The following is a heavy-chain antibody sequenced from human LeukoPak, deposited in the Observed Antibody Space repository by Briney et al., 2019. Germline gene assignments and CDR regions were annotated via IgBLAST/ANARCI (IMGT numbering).Heavy chain of an antibody. D-gene: IGHD3-3*01. CDR2: ISAYNGNT. CDR3: ARDPRLYGYDCWSGTFDY. J-gene: IGHJ4*02. CDR1: GYTFTSYG. V-gene: IGHV1-18*03. Sequence: ASVKVSCKASGYTFTSYGISWVRQAPGQGLEWMGWISAYNGNTNYAQKLQGRVTMTTDTSTSTAYMELRSLRSDDMAVYYCARDPRLYGYDCWSGTFDYWGQGTLVTVSS.